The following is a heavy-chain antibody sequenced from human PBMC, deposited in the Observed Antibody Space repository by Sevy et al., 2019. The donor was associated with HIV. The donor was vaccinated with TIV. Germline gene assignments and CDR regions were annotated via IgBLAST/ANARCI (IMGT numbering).Heavy chain of an antibody. Sequence: GGSLRLSCAASGFTFSSYAMSWVRQAPGKGLEWVSAISGSGGSTYYADSVKGRFTISRDNSKNTLYLQMNSLRAEDTAVYYCAKSPTVITMIVVVITYFDYWGQGTLVTVSS. D-gene: IGHD3-22*01. CDR3: AKSPTVITMIVVVITYFDY. CDR1: GFTFSSYA. CDR2: ISGSGGST. J-gene: IGHJ4*02. V-gene: IGHV3-23*01.